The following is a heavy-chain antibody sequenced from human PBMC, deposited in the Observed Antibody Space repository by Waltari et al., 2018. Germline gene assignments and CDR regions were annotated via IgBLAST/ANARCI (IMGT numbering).Heavy chain of an antibody. CDR3: ARERADTAMTRPFDY. Sequence: QVQLQESGPGLVKPSQTLSLTCTVSGGSISSGSYYWSWIRQPAGKGLEWIGRIYTSGSTNYNPSLKSRVTISVDTSKNQFSLKLSSVTAADTAVYYCARERADTAMTRPFDYWGQGTLVTVSS. CDR2: IYTSGST. J-gene: IGHJ4*02. D-gene: IGHD5-18*01. CDR1: GGSISSGSYY. V-gene: IGHV4-61*02.